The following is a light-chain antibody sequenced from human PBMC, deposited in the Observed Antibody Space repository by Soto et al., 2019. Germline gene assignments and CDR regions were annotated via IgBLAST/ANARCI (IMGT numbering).Light chain of an antibody. CDR1: QSVNGW. CDR2: KVS. Sequence: DIQMTQSPSTLSASVGDRVTITCRASQSVNGWLAWYQQKPGKAPKLLISKVSKLESGVPSRFSGSQSGTKFTPTISSLQPDYLGNYYCQHYDSLSSFGQGTKVEIK. CDR3: QHYDSLSS. V-gene: IGKV1-5*03. J-gene: IGKJ2*01.